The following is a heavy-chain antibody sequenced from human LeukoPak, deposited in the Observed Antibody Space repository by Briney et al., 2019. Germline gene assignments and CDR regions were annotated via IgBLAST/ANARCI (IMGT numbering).Heavy chain of an antibody. CDR2: INNDGSIT. CDR3: AKFRADSSGWPFDY. CDR1: EFTISRYW. V-gene: IGHV3-74*01. Sequence: GGSLRLSCAASEFTISRYWMHWVRQAPGKGLVWVSNINNDGSITTYADSVKGRFTISRDNVKNTLFLQMNSLGAEDTALYYCAKFRADSSGWPFDYWGQGTLATVSS. J-gene: IGHJ4*02. D-gene: IGHD6-19*01.